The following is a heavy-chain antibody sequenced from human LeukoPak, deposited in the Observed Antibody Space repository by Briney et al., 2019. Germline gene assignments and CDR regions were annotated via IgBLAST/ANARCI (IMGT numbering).Heavy chain of an antibody. D-gene: IGHD6-19*01. V-gene: IGHV4-4*02. CDR3: ARHTSSGSHFDY. J-gene: IGHJ4*02. Sequence: SGTLSLTCAVSGGSISSSNWWTWVRQPPGKGLEWIGEIYHSGSTNYNPSLKSRVTISVDTSKNQFSLKLSSVTAADTAVYYCARHTSSGSHFDYWGQGTLVTISS. CDR2: IYHSGST. CDR1: GGSISSSNW.